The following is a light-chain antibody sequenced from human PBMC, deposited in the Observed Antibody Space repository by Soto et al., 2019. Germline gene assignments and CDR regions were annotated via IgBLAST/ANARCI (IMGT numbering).Light chain of an antibody. CDR3: QNLNKWPPYT. Sequence: EIVMTQSPATLSVSPGETATLSCRASQSVSSNLAWYQQKPGQAPRLLIYDASTRATGIPARFSGSGSGTEFTLTISSLQSEDSAVYYCQNLNKWPPYTFGQGTKLEIK. CDR1: QSVSSN. V-gene: IGKV3-15*01. CDR2: DAS. J-gene: IGKJ2*01.